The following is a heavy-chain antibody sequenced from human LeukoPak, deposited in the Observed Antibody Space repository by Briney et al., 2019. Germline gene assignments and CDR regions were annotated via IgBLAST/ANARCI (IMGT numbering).Heavy chain of an antibody. V-gene: IGHV4-4*02. CDR3: ARDRKFSSSWAFDS. Sequence: SGTLSLTCADSGDSITSGNWWNWVRQPPGKGLEWIGEIFHEGTIIYNPSLKSRVTISVDKSKNQFSLKVSSVTAADMGIYYCARDRKFSSSWAFDSWGQGILVTVSS. D-gene: IGHD6-13*01. J-gene: IGHJ4*02. CDR1: GDSITSGNW. CDR2: IFHEGTI.